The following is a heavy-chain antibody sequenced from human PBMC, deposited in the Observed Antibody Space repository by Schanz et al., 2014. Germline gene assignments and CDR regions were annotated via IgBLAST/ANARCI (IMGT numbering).Heavy chain of an antibody. CDR1: GYTFTSYY. Sequence: QVQLVQSGAEVKKPGASVKVSCEASGYTFTSYYIHWFRQAPGQGLEWMGLINPSGGSTSYAQKFQGRVTMTRDKSTSTVYMEVSGLRSEDTAVYYCTKGRTFGRWGQGTPITVSS. V-gene: IGHV1-46*01. D-gene: IGHD3-16*01. J-gene: IGHJ4*02. CDR3: TKGRTFGR. CDR2: INPSGGST.